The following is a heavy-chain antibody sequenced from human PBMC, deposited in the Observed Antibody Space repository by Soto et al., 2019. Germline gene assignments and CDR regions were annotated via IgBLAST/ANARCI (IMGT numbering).Heavy chain of an antibody. CDR1: GFTFSSYA. D-gene: IGHD4-4*01. CDR3: ATRQSYDYYYYMDV. V-gene: IGHV3-23*01. J-gene: IGHJ6*03. Sequence: EVQLLESGGGLVQPGGSLRLSCAASGFTFSSYAMSWIRQAPGKGLEWVSAISGSGGSTYDADSVKGRFTISRDNYKNTLYLQMNSLRAEDTDVYYCATRQSYDYYYYMDVWGNVTTVTDSS. CDR2: ISGSGGST.